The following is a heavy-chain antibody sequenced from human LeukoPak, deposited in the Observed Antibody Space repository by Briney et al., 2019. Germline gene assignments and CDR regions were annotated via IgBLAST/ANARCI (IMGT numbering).Heavy chain of an antibody. CDR1: GGSFSDYY. CDR2: INHSGST. CDR3: ARIDY. V-gene: IGHV4-34*01. J-gene: IGHJ4*02. Sequence: SETLSLTCAVYGGSFSDYYWSWIRQPPGKGLEWIGEINHSGSTNYNPSLKSRVTISVDTSKNQFSLKLNSVTAADTAVYYCARIDYWGQGTLVTVSS.